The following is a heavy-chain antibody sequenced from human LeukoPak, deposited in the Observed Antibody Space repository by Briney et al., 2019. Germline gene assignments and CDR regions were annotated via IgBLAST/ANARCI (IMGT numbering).Heavy chain of an antibody. V-gene: IGHV3-15*07. J-gene: IGHJ4*02. CDR2: IKSKTDGGTT. CDR1: GFTFSNAW. D-gene: IGHD6-19*01. Sequence: GGSLRLSCAASGFTFSNAWMNWVRQAPGKGLEWVGRIKSKTDGGTTDYAAPVKGRFTISRDDSKNTLYLQMSSLKTEDTAVYYCTTDPPYSSGWSSSFDYWGQGTLVTVSS. CDR3: TTDPPYSSGWSSSFDY.